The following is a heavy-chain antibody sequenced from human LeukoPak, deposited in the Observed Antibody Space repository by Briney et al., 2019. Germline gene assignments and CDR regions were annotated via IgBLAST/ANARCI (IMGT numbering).Heavy chain of an antibody. D-gene: IGHD2-21*01. V-gene: IGHV3-30*04. J-gene: IGHJ4*02. CDR3: ARDRGWGLVASTYYFDY. Sequence: GRSLRLSCAASGFTFSSYAMHWVRQAPGKGLEWVAVISYDGSNKYYADSVKGRFTISRDNSKNTLYLQMNSLRAEDTAVYYCARDRGWGLVASTYYFDYWGQGTLVTVFS. CDR1: GFTFSSYA. CDR2: ISYDGSNK.